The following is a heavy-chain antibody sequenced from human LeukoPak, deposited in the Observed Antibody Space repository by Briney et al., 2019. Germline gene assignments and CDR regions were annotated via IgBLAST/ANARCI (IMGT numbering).Heavy chain of an antibody. CDR3: ARGVHVRVYDSNPHYGHY. CDR1: GYIFTSYF. J-gene: IGHJ4*02. D-gene: IGHD3-22*01. V-gene: IGHV1-46*01. CDR2: INPRTGST. Sequence: ASVKVSCKASGYIFTSYFMHWVRQAPGQGLEWMGIINPRTGSTSYSQKFQGRVTMTRDMSTSTVYMELSSLRSEDTALYYCARGVHVRVYDSNPHYGHYWGQGTLVTVSS.